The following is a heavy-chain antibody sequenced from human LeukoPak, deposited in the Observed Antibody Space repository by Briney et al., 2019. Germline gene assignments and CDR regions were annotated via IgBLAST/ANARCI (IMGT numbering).Heavy chain of an antibody. Sequence: GGSLRLSCAASGFTFSSYWMHWVRQAPGKGLVWVSRINSDGSDTSYADSVKGRFTISRDNAKNTLYLQMNTLRAEDTAVYYCAGDLTWGYGSGSYPDYWGQGTLVTVSS. CDR3: AGDLTWGYGSGSYPDY. CDR2: INSDGSDT. D-gene: IGHD3-10*01. CDR1: GFTFSSYW. V-gene: IGHV3-74*01. J-gene: IGHJ4*02.